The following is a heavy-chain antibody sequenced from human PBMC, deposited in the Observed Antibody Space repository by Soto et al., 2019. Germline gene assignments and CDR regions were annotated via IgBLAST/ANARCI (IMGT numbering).Heavy chain of an antibody. CDR3: VSLSIAVAYYAFDI. CDR1: GFSFSSYW. CDR2: INSDGSST. Sequence: VQLVDSGGGLVQPGGSLRLSCAASGFSFSSYWMHWVRQVPGKGLEWVSRINSDGSSTAYADSVRGRFTISRDNARNTVSLQMNSLRAEDTAMYYCVSLSIAVAYYAFDIWGQGTMVTVSS. V-gene: IGHV3-74*01. D-gene: IGHD6-19*01. J-gene: IGHJ3*02.